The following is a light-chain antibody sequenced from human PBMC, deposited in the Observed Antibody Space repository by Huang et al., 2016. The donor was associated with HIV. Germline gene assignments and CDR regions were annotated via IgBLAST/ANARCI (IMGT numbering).Light chain of an antibody. CDR3: QQRSNWPPT. J-gene: IGKJ1*01. Sequence: EIVLTQSAATLSLSPGERATLSCRASQSVSSYLAWYQQKPGEAPRLLIYDASNRATGIPTRFSGSGSGTDFTLTISSLASEDFAVYYCQQRSNWPPTFGQGTTVEIK. CDR1: QSVSSY. CDR2: DAS. V-gene: IGKV3-11*01.